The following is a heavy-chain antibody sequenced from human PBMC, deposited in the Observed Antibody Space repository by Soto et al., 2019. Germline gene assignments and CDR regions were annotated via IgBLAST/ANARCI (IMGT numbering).Heavy chain of an antibody. CDR3: ARDHSGSRAEYIQH. J-gene: IGHJ1*01. CDR2: INPNSGGT. D-gene: IGHD1-26*01. CDR1: GYTFTGYY. V-gene: IGHV1-2*04. Sequence: ASVKVSCKASGYTFTGYYMHWVRQAPGQGLEWMGWINPNSGGTNYAQKFQGWVTMTRDTSISTAYMELSRLRSDDTAVYYCARDHSGSRAEYIQHWGQGTLVTVSS.